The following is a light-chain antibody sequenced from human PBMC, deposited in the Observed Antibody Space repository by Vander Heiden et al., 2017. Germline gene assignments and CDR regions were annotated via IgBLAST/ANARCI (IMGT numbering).Light chain of an antibody. CDR2: SNN. CDR3: AAWDDSLNGLV. J-gene: IGLJ2*01. CDR1: SSNLGSNA. Sequence: QSVLTQPPSASGTPGQRVTISCSGSSSNLGSNAVNWYQQLPGTAPKLLIYSNNQRPSGVPDRVSGSKSGTSASLAISGLQSEDEADYYCAAWDDSLNGLVFGGGTKLTVL. V-gene: IGLV1-44*01.